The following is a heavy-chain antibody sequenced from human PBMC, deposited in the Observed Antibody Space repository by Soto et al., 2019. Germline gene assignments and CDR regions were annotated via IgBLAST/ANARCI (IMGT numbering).Heavy chain of an antibody. V-gene: IGHV3-73*01. Sequence: GGSLRLSCAASGFTFSGSAMHWVRQASGKGLEWVGRIRSKANSYATAYAASVKGRFTISRDDSKNTAYLQMNSLKTEDTAVYYCTRRSDYGVYGRNNWFDPWGQGTLVTVSS. CDR1: GFTFSGSA. CDR3: TRRSDYGVYGRNNWFDP. CDR2: IRSKANSYAT. D-gene: IGHD4-17*01. J-gene: IGHJ5*02.